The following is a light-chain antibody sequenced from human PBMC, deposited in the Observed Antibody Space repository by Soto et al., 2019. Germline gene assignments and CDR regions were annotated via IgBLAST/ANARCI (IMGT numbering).Light chain of an antibody. J-gene: IGKJ1*01. CDR3: QKSYTTPRT. Sequence: PASFSASVAARLTIPCRASQSIDTYLNWYQQKPGKAPKLLIYAASSLHSGVPSRFGGSGSGTDFTLTVSSLQPEDFATYYCQKSYTTPRTFGQGTTVDIK. V-gene: IGKV1-39*01. CDR2: AAS. CDR1: QSIDTY.